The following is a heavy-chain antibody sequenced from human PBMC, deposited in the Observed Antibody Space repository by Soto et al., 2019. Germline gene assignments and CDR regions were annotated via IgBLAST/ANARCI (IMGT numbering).Heavy chain of an antibody. Sequence: QLQLQESGSGLVKPSQTLSLTCAVSGGSISSGGYSWSWIRQPPGKGLEWIGYIYHSGSTYYNPSPKGRVTIAGDRSKNQFSLKLSSVTAADPAVYYCARGGGYTFDYWGQGTLVTVSS. V-gene: IGHV4-30-2*01. J-gene: IGHJ4*02. D-gene: IGHD3-16*01. CDR3: ARGGGYTFDY. CDR2: IYHSGST. CDR1: GGSISSGGYS.